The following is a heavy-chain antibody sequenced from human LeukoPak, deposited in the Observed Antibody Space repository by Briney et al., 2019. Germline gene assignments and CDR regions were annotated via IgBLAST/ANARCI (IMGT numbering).Heavy chain of an antibody. V-gene: IGHV1-18*01. CDR1: GYTFTSYG. CDR3: ARDNIVVVPAAIFGRWNIRFDL. CDR2: ISAYNGNT. D-gene: IGHD2-2*02. J-gene: IGHJ5*02. Sequence: ASVKVSCKASGYTFTSYGIRWVRQAPGQGLEWMGWISAYNGNTNYAQKLQGRVTMTTDTSTSTAYMELRSLRSDDTAVYHWARDNIVVVPAAIFGRWNIRFDLWGQGTLVTVSS.